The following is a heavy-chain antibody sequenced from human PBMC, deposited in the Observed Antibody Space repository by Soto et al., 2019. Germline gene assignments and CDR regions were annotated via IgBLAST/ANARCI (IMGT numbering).Heavy chain of an antibody. D-gene: IGHD1-26*01. CDR3: ARVFLTRLRSGSYYPYYYYYGMDV. CDR1: GGSFSGYY. CDR2: INHSGST. V-gene: IGHV4-34*01. Sequence: SETLSLTCAVYGGSFSGYYWSWIRQPPGKGLERIGEINHSGSTNYNPSLKSRVTISVDTSKNQFSLKLSSVTAADTAVYYCARVFLTRLRSGSYYPYYYYYGMDVWGQGTTVTVSS. J-gene: IGHJ6*02.